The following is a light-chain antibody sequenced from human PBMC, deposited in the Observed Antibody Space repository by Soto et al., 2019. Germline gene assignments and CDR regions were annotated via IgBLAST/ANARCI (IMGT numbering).Light chain of an antibody. CDR1: QSVSSSY. Sequence: EIVLTQSPGTLSLSPGERATLSCRASQSVSSSYLAWYQQKPGQAPRLRIYGASSRATGIPDRLSGSGSGTDFTLTLSRLEPEDFAVYYCQQYGSSPPITFGQGTRLEIK. CDR2: GAS. V-gene: IGKV3-20*01. J-gene: IGKJ5*01. CDR3: QQYGSSPPIT.